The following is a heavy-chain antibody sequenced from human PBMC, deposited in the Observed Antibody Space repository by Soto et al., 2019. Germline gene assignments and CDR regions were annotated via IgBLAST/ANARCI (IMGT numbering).Heavy chain of an antibody. J-gene: IGHJ6*02. D-gene: IGHD4-17*01. Sequence: GGSLRLSCAASGFTFSSYGMHWVRQAPGKGLEWVAVIWYDGSNKYYADSVKGRFTISRDNSKNTLYLQMNSLRAEDTAVYYCARTRGTTVVTLGYYYGMDVWGQGTTVTVSS. CDR1: GFTFSSYG. V-gene: IGHV3-33*01. CDR3: ARTRGTTVVTLGYYYGMDV. CDR2: IWYDGSNK.